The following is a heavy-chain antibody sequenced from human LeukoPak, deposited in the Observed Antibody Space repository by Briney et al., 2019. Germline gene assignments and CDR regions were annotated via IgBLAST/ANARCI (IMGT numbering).Heavy chain of an antibody. Sequence: GGSLRLSCAASGFTFSAYWMTWVRQAPGKGLEWVANIKLDEGEEYYVDSVKGRFTISRDNAKNSLYLQMNSLRAEDTAVYYCARISSSWYVFDYWGQGTLVTV. J-gene: IGHJ4*02. D-gene: IGHD6-13*01. V-gene: IGHV3-7*01. CDR1: GFTFSAYW. CDR3: ARISSSWYVFDY. CDR2: IKLDEGEE.